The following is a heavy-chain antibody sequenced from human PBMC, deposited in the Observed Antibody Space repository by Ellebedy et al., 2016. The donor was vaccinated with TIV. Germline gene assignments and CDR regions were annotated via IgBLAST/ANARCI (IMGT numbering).Heavy chain of an antibody. J-gene: IGHJ4*02. CDR2: ISSSSNTI. V-gene: IGHV3-48*04. D-gene: IGHD6-13*01. CDR1: GFTFSSYS. Sequence: PGGSLRLSCAASGFTFSSYSMNWVRQAPGKGLEWVSYISSSSNTIYYADSVKGRFTISRDNAKNSLSLQMNSLRADDTAVYYCARDGAPTYSSNWYYFDYWGQGTLVTVSS. CDR3: ARDGAPTYSSNWYYFDY.